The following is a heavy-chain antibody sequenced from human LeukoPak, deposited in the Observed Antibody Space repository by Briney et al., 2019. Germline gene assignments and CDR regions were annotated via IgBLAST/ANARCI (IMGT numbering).Heavy chain of an antibody. CDR2: AFSDGRT. J-gene: IGHJ4*02. Sequence: GGSLRLSCAASGITVSTNYMSWVRQAPGKGLEWVSIAFSDGRTFYADSVKGRFTISRDSSKNTVFLQMNSLRAEDTAVYYCAKDFLGLTAWQGYFDYWGQGTRVAVSS. D-gene: IGHD3/OR15-3a*01. CDR1: GITVSTNY. CDR3: AKDFLGLTAWQGYFDY. V-gene: IGHV3-53*01.